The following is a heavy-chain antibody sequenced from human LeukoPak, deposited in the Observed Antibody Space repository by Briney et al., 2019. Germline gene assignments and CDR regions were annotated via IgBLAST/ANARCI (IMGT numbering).Heavy chain of an antibody. V-gene: IGHV3-23*01. CDR1: GFPFTSYA. J-gene: IGHJ1*01. CDR2: ISGSGVTT. Sequence: QPGGSLRLSCAASGFPFTSYAMTWVRQAPGKGLEWVSAISGSGVTTYFADSVKGRFTISRDNSKNTLYLQMNSLRAEDTAIYFCARQLTEHFYRWGQGTQVTVSS. D-gene: IGHD3-3*02. CDR3: ARQLTEHFYR.